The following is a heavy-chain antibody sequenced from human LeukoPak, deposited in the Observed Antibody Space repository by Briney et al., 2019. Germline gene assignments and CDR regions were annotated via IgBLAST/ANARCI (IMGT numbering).Heavy chain of an antibody. V-gene: IGHV3-23*01. CDR1: GFTFDSYA. D-gene: IGHD1-14*01. Sequence: GGSPRLSCAASGFTFDSYAMSWVRQAPGKGLEWVSGISGGGGSTYYADSVRGRFTISRDNSKNTLYLQMNSLRAEDTAVYYCAKDWASGNYFDYWGQGTLVTVSS. CDR2: ISGGGGST. CDR3: AKDWASGNYFDY. J-gene: IGHJ4*02.